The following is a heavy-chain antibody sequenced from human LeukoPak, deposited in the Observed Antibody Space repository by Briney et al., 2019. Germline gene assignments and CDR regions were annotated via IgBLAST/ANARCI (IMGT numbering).Heavy chain of an antibody. CDR1: GYTFTSYG. CDR2: ISTYNGNT. Sequence: ASVKVSCKASGYTFTSYGISWVRQAPGQGPEWMGWISTYNGNTNYAQKLQGRVSMTTDTSTSTAYMELRSLRSDDTAVYYCARTYYYDKTSDYWGQGTLVTVSS. V-gene: IGHV1-18*01. CDR3: ARTYYYDKTSDY. D-gene: IGHD3-22*01. J-gene: IGHJ4*02.